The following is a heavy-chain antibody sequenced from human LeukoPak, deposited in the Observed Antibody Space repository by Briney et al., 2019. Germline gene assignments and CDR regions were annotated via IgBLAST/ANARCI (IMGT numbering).Heavy chain of an antibody. V-gene: IGHV1-46*01. CDR3: ARSDYNDYRGLGF. Sequence: ASVKVSCKSSGYAFTSYHIRWMRQAPGQGLGWMGIIIPSSGSTTYAQKFQGRVTMTRDTSTSTVYMELSSLTSNDTAVYFCARSDYNDYRGLGFWGQGTLVTVSS. CDR1: GYAFTSYH. J-gene: IGHJ4*02. D-gene: IGHD4-11*01. CDR2: IIPSSGST.